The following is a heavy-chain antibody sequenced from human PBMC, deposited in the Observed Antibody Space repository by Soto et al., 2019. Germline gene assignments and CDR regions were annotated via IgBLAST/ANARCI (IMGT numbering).Heavy chain of an antibody. CDR3: ARINYDYVWGSYRYNSYYYGMDV. Sequence: AETLSLTCAVYGGSFSGYYWSWIRQPPGKGLEWIGEINHSGSTNYNPSLKSRVTISVDTSKNQFSLKLSSVTAADTAAYYCARINYDYVWGSYRYNSYYYGMDVWGQGTTVTVSS. V-gene: IGHV4-34*01. CDR1: GGSFSGYY. J-gene: IGHJ6*02. CDR2: INHSGST. D-gene: IGHD3-16*02.